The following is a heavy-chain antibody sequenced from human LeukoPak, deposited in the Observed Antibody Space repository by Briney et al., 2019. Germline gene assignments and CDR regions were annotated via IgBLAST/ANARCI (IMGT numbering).Heavy chain of an antibody. CDR3: VHWLYSNWYFDI. CDR1: GFSLTTPGVA. Sequence: SGPTLVNPTQSLTLTCNFSGFSLTTPGVAVGWIRQPPGKALDWLALIYWNDETRYSPSLKSRLSINKDTSKNQVVLTLTNMESVDTATYFCVHWLYSNWYFDIWGRGTLVTVSS. J-gene: IGHJ2*01. D-gene: IGHD5-12*01. CDR2: IYWNDET. V-gene: IGHV2-5*01.